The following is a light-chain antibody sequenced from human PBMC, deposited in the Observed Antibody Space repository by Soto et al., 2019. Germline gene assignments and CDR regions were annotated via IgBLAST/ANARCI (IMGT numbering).Light chain of an antibody. J-gene: IGKJ4*01. CDR1: QDINTY. CDR2: DAF. Sequence: DIQMTQSPSSLSASVGDRVTITCQASQDINTYLNWYQQKPGKAPKLLIYDAFKLETGVPSRFSGHGSGTDFTFTVTSLQPEDIATYFCQHYDNLSLTFGGGTKVEL. V-gene: IGKV1-33*01. CDR3: QHYDNLSLT.